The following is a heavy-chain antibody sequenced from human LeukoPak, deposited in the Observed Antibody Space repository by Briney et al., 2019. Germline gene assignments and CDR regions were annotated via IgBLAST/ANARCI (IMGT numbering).Heavy chain of an antibody. CDR3: ATASGRAVAGNYYFDY. CDR2: FDPEGGET. J-gene: IGHJ4*02. CDR1: GYTLTELS. D-gene: IGHD6-19*01. V-gene: IGHV1-24*01. Sequence: ASVKVSCKVSGYTLTELSMHWVRQAPGKGLEWMGGFDPEGGETIYAQKFLGRVTMTEDTSTDTAYMELSSLRSEDTAVYYCATASGRAVAGNYYFDYWGQGTLVTVSS.